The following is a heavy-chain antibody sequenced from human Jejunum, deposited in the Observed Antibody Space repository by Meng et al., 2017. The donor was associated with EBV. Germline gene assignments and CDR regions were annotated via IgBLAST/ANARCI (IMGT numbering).Heavy chain of an antibody. V-gene: IGHV4-34*01. CDR1: DGSCSGYY. J-gene: IGHJ4*02. D-gene: IGHD1-14*01. Sequence: QPQLPQWGVGLLKPSDVLSLIFAVYDGSCSGYYWSWFRQPPGKGLEWIGEISDNEGTKYNPSLKSRVTVSLDTSKNQFSLRLSSVTAADTALYYCARGPDHSKQGYWGQGTLVTVSS. CDR2: ISDNEGT. CDR3: ARGPDHSKQGY.